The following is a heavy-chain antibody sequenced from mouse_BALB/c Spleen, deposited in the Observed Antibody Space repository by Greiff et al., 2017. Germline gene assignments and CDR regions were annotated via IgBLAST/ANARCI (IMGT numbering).Heavy chain of an antibody. CDR1: GYTFTSYW. Sequence: QVQLKQSGAELVKPGASVKLSCKASGYTFTSYWMHWVKQRPGQGLEWIGEINPSNGRTNYNEKFKSKATLTVDKSSSTAYMQLSSLTSEDSAVYYCARRYGSSYDAMDYWGQGTSVTVSS. CDR3: ARRYGSSYDAMDY. J-gene: IGHJ4*01. D-gene: IGHD1-1*01. V-gene: IGHV1S81*02. CDR2: INPSNGRT.